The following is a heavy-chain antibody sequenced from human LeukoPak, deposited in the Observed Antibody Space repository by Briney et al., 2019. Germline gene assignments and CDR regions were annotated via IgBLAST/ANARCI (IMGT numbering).Heavy chain of an antibody. CDR1: GDSINKYH. D-gene: IGHD3/OR15-3a*01. V-gene: IGHV4-59*08. CDR2: IFSDVNT. J-gene: IGHJ5*02. Sequence: PSETLSLTCTVSGDSINKYHWTWIRQPPGKGLEWIGFIFSDVNTNYNPSLKSRLTISLDTSKNQFSLKLTSVTAADTAVYFCARGHYDLNLWGQGTLVTVSS. CDR3: ARGHYDLNL.